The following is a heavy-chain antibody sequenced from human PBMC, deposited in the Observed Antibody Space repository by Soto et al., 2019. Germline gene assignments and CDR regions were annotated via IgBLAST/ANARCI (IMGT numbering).Heavy chain of an antibody. Sequence: SETLSLTCTVSGDSLDTSYWNWIRQPAGERLEWIGRIHSTRGSHYNPSLRSRVSMSIDTSKKQISLELRSVTAADTAVYFCVRGVAAVGTDWLDPWGQGTRVTVSS. CDR3: VRGVAAVGTDWLDP. D-gene: IGHD6-13*01. J-gene: IGHJ5*02. V-gene: IGHV4-4*07. CDR2: IHSTRGS. CDR1: GDSLDTSY.